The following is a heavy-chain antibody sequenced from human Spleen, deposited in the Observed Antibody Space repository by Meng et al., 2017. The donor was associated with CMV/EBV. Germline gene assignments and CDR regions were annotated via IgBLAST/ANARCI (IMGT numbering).Heavy chain of an antibody. D-gene: IGHD5-18*01. CDR3: ARGDSYGLPSFDP. Sequence: SETLSLTCAVYGGSFSGYYLSWIRQSPGKGLEWIGEINNSGSTNYIPSLRSRVTISVDTSKNQFSLKLSSVTAADTAVYYCARGDSYGLPSFDPWGQGTLVTVSS. V-gene: IGHV4-34*01. J-gene: IGHJ5*02. CDR1: GGSFSGYY. CDR2: INNSGST.